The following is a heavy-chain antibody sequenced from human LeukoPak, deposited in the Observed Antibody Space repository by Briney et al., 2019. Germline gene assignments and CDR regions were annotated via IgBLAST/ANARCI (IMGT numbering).Heavy chain of an antibody. Sequence: SETLSLTCTVSGGSISSSSYYWGWIRQPPGKGLEWIGSIYYSGSTYYNPSLKSRVTISVDTSKNQFSLKLSSVTAADTALYYCARHSRDILTGYYIGNWFDPWGQGTLVTVSS. V-gene: IGHV4-39*01. CDR1: GGSISSSSYY. CDR3: ARHSRDILTGYYIGNWFDP. D-gene: IGHD3-9*01. CDR2: IYYSGST. J-gene: IGHJ5*02.